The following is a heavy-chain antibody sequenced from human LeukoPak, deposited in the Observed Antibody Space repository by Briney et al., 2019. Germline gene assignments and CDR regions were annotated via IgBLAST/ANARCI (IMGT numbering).Heavy chain of an antibody. CDR3: ARDRIQLWLFDSNWYFDL. Sequence: GASVKVSCKASGYTFTGYYMHWVRQAPGQRLEWMGWINPNSGGTNYAQKFQGRVTMTRDTSISTAYMELSRLRSDDTAVYHCARDRIQLWLFDSNWYFDLWGRGTPVTVSS. CDR2: INPNSGGT. D-gene: IGHD5-18*01. V-gene: IGHV1-2*02. J-gene: IGHJ2*01. CDR1: GYTFTGYY.